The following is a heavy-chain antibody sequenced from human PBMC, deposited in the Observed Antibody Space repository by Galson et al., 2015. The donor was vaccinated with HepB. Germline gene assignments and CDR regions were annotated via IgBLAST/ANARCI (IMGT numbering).Heavy chain of an antibody. CDR3: ARKVVRGYYFDY. CDR2: IDWDDDK. Sequence: PALVKPTQTLTLTCTFSGFSLSTSGMCVSWIRQPPGKALEWLARIDWDDDKYYSTSLKTRLTISKDTSKDQVVLTMTNMDPVDTATYYCARKVVRGYYFDYWGQGTLVTVSS. J-gene: IGHJ4*02. V-gene: IGHV2-70*11. D-gene: IGHD2/OR15-2a*01. CDR1: GFSLSTSGMC.